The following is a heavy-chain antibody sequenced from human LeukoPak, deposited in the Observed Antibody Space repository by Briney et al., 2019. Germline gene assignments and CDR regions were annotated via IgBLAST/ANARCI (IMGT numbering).Heavy chain of an antibody. CDR1: GGTFSSYA. Sequence: ASVKVSCKASGGTFSSYAISWVRQAPGQGLEWMGRIIPILGIANYAQKFQGRVTITADKSTSTAYMELSSLRSEDTAVYYCASVGWGSYYNPSDNYYYGMDVWGQGTTVTVSS. J-gene: IGHJ6*02. D-gene: IGHD3-10*01. V-gene: IGHV1-69*04. CDR3: ASVGWGSYYNPSDNYYYGMDV. CDR2: IIPILGIA.